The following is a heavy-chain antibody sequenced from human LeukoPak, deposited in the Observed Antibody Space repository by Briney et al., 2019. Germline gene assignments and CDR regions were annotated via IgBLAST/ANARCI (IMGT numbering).Heavy chain of an antibody. V-gene: IGHV3-23*01. D-gene: IGHD3-10*01. CDR2: IGGSGGTT. Sequence: PGGSLRPSCAASGFTFSSYAMSWVRQAPGKGLEWVSTIGGSGGTTYYADSVKGRFTISRDNSKDTLYLQMNNLRAEDAAVYYCAKAQPLHRSGPFDCWGQGTLVTVSS. CDR3: AKAQPLHRSGPFDC. CDR1: GFTFSSYA. J-gene: IGHJ4*02.